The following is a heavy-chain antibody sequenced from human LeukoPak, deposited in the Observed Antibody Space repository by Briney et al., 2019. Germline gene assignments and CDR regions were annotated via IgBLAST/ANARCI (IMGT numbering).Heavy chain of an antibody. V-gene: IGHV3-30*04. D-gene: IGHD3-22*01. CDR3: ARDEKVRTYYYDSSGHIPDY. CDR2: ISYDGSNK. Sequence: PGGSLRLSSAASGFTFSSYAMHWVRQAPGKGLEWVAVISYDGSNKYYADSVKGRFTISRDNSKNTLYLQMNSLRAEDTAVYYCARDEKVRTYYYDSSGHIPDYWGQGTLVTVSS. CDR1: GFTFSSYA. J-gene: IGHJ4*02.